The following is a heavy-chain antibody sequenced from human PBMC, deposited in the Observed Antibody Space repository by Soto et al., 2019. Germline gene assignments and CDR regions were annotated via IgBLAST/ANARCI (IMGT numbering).Heavy chain of an antibody. V-gene: IGHV3-23*01. J-gene: IGHJ5*02. Sequence: EVQLLESGGGLVQPGGSLRLSCAASGFTFSSYAMSWVRQAPGKGLEWVSAISGSGGSTYYADSVKGRFTISRDNSKNTLYLQMNSLRAEDTDVYYCAKDPKGVLLWFGEFSGWFDPWGQGTLVTVSS. CDR1: GFTFSSYA. CDR2: ISGSGGST. CDR3: AKDPKGVLLWFGEFSGWFDP. D-gene: IGHD3-10*01.